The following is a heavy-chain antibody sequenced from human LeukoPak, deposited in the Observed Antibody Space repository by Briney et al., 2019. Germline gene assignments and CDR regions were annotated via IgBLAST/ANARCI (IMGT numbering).Heavy chain of an antibody. J-gene: IGHJ4*02. V-gene: IGHV1-69*06. CDR1: GGTFISYA. CDR3: ARGYCSGGSCYGGDY. CDR2: IIPIFGTA. Sequence: SVKVSCKASGGTFISYAISWVRQAPGQGLEWMGGIIPIFGTAIYAQKFQGRVTITADKSTNTAYMELSSLRSEDTAVYYCARGYCSGGSCYGGDYWGQGTLVTVSS. D-gene: IGHD2-15*01.